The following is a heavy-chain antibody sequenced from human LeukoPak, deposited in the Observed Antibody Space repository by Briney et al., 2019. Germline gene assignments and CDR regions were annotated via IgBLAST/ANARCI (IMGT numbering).Heavy chain of an antibody. CDR2: ISWNSGSI. V-gene: IGHV3-9*01. D-gene: IGHD5-18*01. J-gene: IGHJ4*02. CDR1: GFTFDDYA. Sequence: GGSLRLSCAASGFTFDDYAMHWVRQAPGKGLEWVSGISWNSGSIGYADSVKGRFTISRDNAKNSLYLQMNSLRAEDTALYYCAKDIRLRGYSYGLHAFDIWGQGTLVTVSS. CDR3: AKDIRLRGYSYGLHAFDI.